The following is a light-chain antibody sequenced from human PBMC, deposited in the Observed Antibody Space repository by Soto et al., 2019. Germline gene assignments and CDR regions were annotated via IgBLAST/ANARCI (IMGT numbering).Light chain of an antibody. Sequence: QSVLTQPASVSGSPGQSITISCTGTSGDVGGYNFVSWYQHHPGTVPKLMIYDVSNRPSGVSNRFSGSKSGNTASLTISGLQAEDEANYYCSSFTSISTRVFGGGTQLTVL. CDR1: SGDVGGYNF. V-gene: IGLV2-14*03. CDR3: SSFTSISTRV. J-gene: IGLJ3*02. CDR2: DVS.